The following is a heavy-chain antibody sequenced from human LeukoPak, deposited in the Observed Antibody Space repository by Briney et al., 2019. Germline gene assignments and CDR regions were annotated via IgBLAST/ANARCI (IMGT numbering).Heavy chain of an antibody. CDR1: GGSISSFY. V-gene: IGHV4-59*01. D-gene: IGHD1-26*01. J-gene: IGHJ4*02. CDR2: IYYSGST. CDR3: TRTYSGSSIDY. Sequence: PSETLSLTCTVSGGSISSFYWSWIRQPPGKGLEWIGYIYYSGSTNYNPSLKSRVTISVDTSKNQFSLKLRSVTAADTGVYYCTRTYSGSSIDYWGQGTLVTVSS.